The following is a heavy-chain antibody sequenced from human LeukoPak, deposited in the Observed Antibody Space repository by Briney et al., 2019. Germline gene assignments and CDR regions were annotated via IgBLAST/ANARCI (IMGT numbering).Heavy chain of an antibody. D-gene: IGHD3-22*01. CDR3: ARDISPDSSGYYYPGY. CDR2: IYTSGST. Sequence: SETLSLTCTVSGGSISDYYWSWVRQPAGKGLEWIGRIYTSGSTNYNPSLKSRVTISVDTSKNQFSLKLSSVTAADTAVYYCARDISPDSSGYYYPGYWGQGTLVTVSS. J-gene: IGHJ4*02. V-gene: IGHV4-4*07. CDR1: GGSISDYY.